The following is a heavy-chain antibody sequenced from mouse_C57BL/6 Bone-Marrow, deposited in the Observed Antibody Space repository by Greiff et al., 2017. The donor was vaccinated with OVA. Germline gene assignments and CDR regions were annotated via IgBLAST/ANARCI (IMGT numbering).Heavy chain of an antibody. CDR1: GYAFSSSW. V-gene: IGHV1-82*01. D-gene: IGHD1-1*01. J-gene: IGHJ3*01. CDR3: ASPPSYYGSPFAY. CDR2: IYPGDGDT. Sequence: VQLQQSGPELVKPGASVKISCKASGYAFSSSWMNWVKQRPGKGLEWIGRIYPGDGDTNYNGKFKGKATLTADKSSSTAYMQLSSLTSGDSAVYFCASPPSYYGSPFAYWGQGTLVTVSA.